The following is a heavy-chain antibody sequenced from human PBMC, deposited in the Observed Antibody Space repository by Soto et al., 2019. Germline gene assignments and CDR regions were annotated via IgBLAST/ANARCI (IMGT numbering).Heavy chain of an antibody. CDR2: IFPSDSDT. CDR1: GYKFTSSW. Sequence: GESLKISCRTSGYKFTSSWIAWVRQMPGKGLEWMGIIFPSDSDTRYSPSFQGQVTISADMSTSTVFLQWASLKASDTAVYFCARKDKSGYFNWFDPWGQGPLVTVSS. D-gene: IGHD3-22*01. V-gene: IGHV5-51*01. CDR3: ARKDKSGYFNWFDP. J-gene: IGHJ5*02.